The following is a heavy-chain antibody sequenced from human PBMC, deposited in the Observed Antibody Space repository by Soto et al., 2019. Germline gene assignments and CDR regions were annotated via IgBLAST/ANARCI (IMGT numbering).Heavy chain of an antibody. Sequence: SETLSPTCAVYGGSFSGYYWSWIRQPPGKGLEWIGEINHSGSTNYNPSLKSRATISVDTSKNQFSLKLSSVTAADTAVYYCARGALGYYYGMDVWGQGTTVTVSS. J-gene: IGHJ6*02. V-gene: IGHV4-34*01. CDR2: INHSGST. CDR3: ARGALGYYYGMDV. CDR1: GGSFSGYY.